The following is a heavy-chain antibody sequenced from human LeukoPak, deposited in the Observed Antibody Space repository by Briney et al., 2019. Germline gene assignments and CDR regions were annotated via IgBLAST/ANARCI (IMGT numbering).Heavy chain of an antibody. Sequence: GGSLRLSCAASGFTFSSYSMNWVRQAPGKGLEWISYISSSSSYTNYADSVKGRFTISRDNAKNSLYLQMNSLRAEDTAVYYCARGLPGAFDIWGQGTMVTVSS. V-gene: IGHV3-21*05. CDR1: GFTFSSYS. J-gene: IGHJ3*02. CDR3: ARGLPGAFDI. CDR2: ISSSSSYT.